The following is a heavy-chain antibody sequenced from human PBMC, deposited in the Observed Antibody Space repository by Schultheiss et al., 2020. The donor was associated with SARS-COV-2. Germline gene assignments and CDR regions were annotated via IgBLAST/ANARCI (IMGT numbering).Heavy chain of an antibody. CDR1: GGSISSGGYY. D-gene: IGHD4-11*01. CDR3: AREGGQYSNYGYFDL. CDR2: IYYSGST. V-gene: IGHV4-61*08. Sequence: SQTLSLTCTVSGGSISSGGYYWSWIRQPPGKGLEWIGYIYYSGSTNYNPSLKSRVTISVDTSKNQFSLKLSSVTAADTAVYYCAREGGQYSNYGYFDLWGRGTLVTVSS. J-gene: IGHJ2*01.